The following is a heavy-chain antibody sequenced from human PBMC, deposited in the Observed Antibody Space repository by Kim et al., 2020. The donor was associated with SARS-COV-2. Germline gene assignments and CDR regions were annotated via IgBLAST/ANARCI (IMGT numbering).Heavy chain of an antibody. V-gene: IGHV4-30-4*01. J-gene: IGHJ5*02. D-gene: IGHD3-3*01. CDR3: ARAFVSRFWMGRNWFDP. CDR1: GGSISSGDYY. CDR2: IYYSGST. Sequence: SETLSLTCTVSGGSISSGDYYWSWIRQPPGKGLEWIGYIYYSGSTYYNPSLKSRVTISVDTSKNQFSLKLSSVTAADTAVYYCARAFVSRFWMGRNWFDPWGQGTLVTVSS.